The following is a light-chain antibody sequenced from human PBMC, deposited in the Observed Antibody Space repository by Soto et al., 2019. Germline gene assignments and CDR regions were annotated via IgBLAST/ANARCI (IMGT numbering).Light chain of an antibody. CDR3: QQSYSTPIT. J-gene: IGKJ5*01. V-gene: IGKV1-39*01. CDR1: QSISSY. CDR2: AAS. Sequence: IQMTLSASSLSASVGYRVTITCRASQSISSYLNWYQQKQGKAPKLLIYAASSLQSGVPSRFSGSGYGTDFTLTISSLQPEDFATYYCQQSYSTPITFGQGTRLEIK.